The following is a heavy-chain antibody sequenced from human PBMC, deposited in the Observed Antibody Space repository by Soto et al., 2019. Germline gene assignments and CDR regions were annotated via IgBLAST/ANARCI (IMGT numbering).Heavy chain of an antibody. D-gene: IGHD3-10*01. J-gene: IGHJ6*02. CDR3: ARERMVRGASHYYYYYGMDV. Sequence: PSETLSLTCTVSGGSISSYYWGWIRQPAGKGLEWIGRIYTSGSTNYNPSLKSRVTMSVDTSKNQFSLKLSSVTAADTAVYYCARERMVRGASHYYYYYGMDVWGQGTTVTVSS. V-gene: IGHV4-4*07. CDR1: GGSISSYY. CDR2: IYTSGST.